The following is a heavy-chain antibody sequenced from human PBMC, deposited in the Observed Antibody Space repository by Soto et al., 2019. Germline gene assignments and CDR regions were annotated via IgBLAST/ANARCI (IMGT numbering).Heavy chain of an antibody. CDR1: GGSISSSSYY. D-gene: IGHD3-22*01. Sequence: QLQLQESGPGLVKPSETLSLTCTVSGGSISSSSYYWGWIRQPPGKGLEWIGSMYYSGSTYYNPSLQSRFTVSVDTSKNHFPLKLSSVTAADTAMYYCARQPYDSSGYYYGAWGQGTLVTVSS. V-gene: IGHV4-39*01. CDR3: ARQPYDSSGYYYGA. CDR2: MYYSGST. J-gene: IGHJ5*02.